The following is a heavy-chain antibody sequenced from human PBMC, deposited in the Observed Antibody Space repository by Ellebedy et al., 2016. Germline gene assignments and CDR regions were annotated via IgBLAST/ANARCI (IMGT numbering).Heavy chain of an antibody. CDR1: GFSFSSYW. J-gene: IGHJ5*02. V-gene: IGHV3-7*01. D-gene: IGHD2-15*01. CDR2: INQDGSEK. CDR3: ARGVGSGWFDP. Sequence: GGSLRLSCAASGFSFSSYWMGWVRQAPGKGLEWVANINQDGSEKKYVASVKGRFTISRDNAKNSMDLQMNSLRAEDTAVYYCARGVGSGWFDPWGQGTLVTVSS.